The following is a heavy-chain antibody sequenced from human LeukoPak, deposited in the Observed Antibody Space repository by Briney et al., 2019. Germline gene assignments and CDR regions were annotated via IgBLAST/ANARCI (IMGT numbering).Heavy chain of an antibody. J-gene: IGHJ4*02. Sequence: ASVKVSCKASGYTFTSYYMHWVRQAPGQGLEWMGIINPSGGSTSYAQKFQGRVTITRNTSISTAYMELSSLRSEDTAVYYCAIKGGSSDFDYWGQGTLVTVSS. CDR2: INPSGGST. D-gene: IGHD2-2*01. CDR3: AIKGGSSDFDY. V-gene: IGHV1-46*01. CDR1: GYTFTSYY.